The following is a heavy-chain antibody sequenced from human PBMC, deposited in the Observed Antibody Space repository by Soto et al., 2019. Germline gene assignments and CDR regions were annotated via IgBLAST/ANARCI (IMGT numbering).Heavy chain of an antibody. CDR3: ARANVDTALQNWLDP. CDR1: GFSVSSNP. J-gene: IGHJ5*02. D-gene: IGHD5-18*01. V-gene: IGHV3-53*01. Sequence: EVQLVESGGGLIQPGGSLRLSCATSGFSVSSNPMSWVRQAPGKGLEWISIIYSGGGTYYADSVKGRFTISSDNSKNTLDRQMDRLRPEDTAVYYCARANVDTALQNWLDPWGQGTLVTVSS. CDR2: IYSGGGT.